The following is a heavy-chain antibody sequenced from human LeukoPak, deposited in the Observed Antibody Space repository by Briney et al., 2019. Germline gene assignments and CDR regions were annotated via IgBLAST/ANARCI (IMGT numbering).Heavy chain of an antibody. CDR1: GGSISSYY. V-gene: IGHV4-59*12. Sequence: SETLSLTCTVSGGSISSYYWSWIRQPPGKGLEWIGYIYYSGSTNYNPSLKSRVTISVDTSKNQFSLKLSSVTAADTAVYYCATDYDYGGNGRFDYWAREPWSPSPQ. CDR2: IYYSGST. D-gene: IGHD4-23*01. J-gene: IGHJ4*02. CDR3: ATDYDYGGNGRFDY.